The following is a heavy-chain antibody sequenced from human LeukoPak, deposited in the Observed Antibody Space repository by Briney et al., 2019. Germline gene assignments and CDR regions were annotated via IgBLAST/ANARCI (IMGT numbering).Heavy chain of an antibody. J-gene: IGHJ1*01. V-gene: IGHV1-2*02. CDR3: AKTDLFYYDGTLFSPGTEYFHH. D-gene: IGHD3-22*01. CDR2: IHPNTGGT. Sequence: GASVKVSCKASGYTFTGYYIHWVRQAPGQGLEWMGWIHPNTGGTNYAQKFQGRVTLTRDTSISTASMELSRLTSDDTAVYYCAKTDLFYYDGTLFSPGTEYFHHWGQGALVTVSS. CDR1: GYTFTGYY.